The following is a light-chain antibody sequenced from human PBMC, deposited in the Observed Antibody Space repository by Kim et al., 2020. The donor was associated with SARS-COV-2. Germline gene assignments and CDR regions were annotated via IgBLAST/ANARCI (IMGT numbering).Light chain of an antibody. J-gene: IGKJ4*01. V-gene: IGKV1-5*01. CDR2: DAS. CDR1: QNITRW. Sequence: DIQLTQSPSTLSASVGDRVTITCRASQNITRWLAWYQQKPGKAPKLLISDASTSQGGVPSRFSGSGSGTEFTLTISSLQPDDFATYYCQQYNLYPLTFGGGTKVDIK. CDR3: QQYNLYPLT.